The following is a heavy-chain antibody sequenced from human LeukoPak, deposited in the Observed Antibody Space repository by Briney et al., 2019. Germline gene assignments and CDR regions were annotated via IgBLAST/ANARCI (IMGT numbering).Heavy chain of an antibody. V-gene: IGHV1-69*13. J-gene: IGHJ6*02. D-gene: IGHD3-16*02. Sequence: SVKVSCKASGGTFSSYAISWVRQAPGQGLEWMGGIIPIFGTANYAQKFQGRVTITADESTSTAYMELSSLRSEDTAVYYCARGTMITFGGVIVSWTLDYYYGMDVWGQGTTVTVSS. CDR3: ARGTMITFGGVIVSWTLDYYYGMDV. CDR2: IIPIFGTA. CDR1: GGTFSSYA.